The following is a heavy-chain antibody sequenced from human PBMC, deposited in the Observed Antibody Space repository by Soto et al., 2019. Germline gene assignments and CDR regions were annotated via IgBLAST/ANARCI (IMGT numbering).Heavy chain of an antibody. CDR2: ISGSGGST. CDR1: GFTFSSYA. D-gene: IGHD2-2*01. J-gene: IGHJ1*01. V-gene: IGHV3-23*01. Sequence: PGGSLRLSCAASGFTFSSYAMSWVRQAPGKGLEWVSAISGSGGSTYYADSVKGRFTISRDNSKNTLYLQMNSLRAEDTAVYYCAKEEAKYQLLWQAEYFQHWGQGTLVTVSS. CDR3: AKEEAKYQLLWQAEYFQH.